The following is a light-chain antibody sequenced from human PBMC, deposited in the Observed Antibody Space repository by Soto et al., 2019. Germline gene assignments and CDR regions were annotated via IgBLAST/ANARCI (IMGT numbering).Light chain of an antibody. CDR1: SSDVGGYNY. J-gene: IGLJ1*01. CDR3: SSYTSSSLYV. Sequence: QSALTQPASVSGSPGQSITISCTGTSSDVGGYNYVSWYQQLPGKAPKLMIYDVSDRPSGVSNRFSGSKSGNTASLTIPGLQTEDEADYYCSSYTSSSLYVFGTGTKLTVL. CDR2: DVS. V-gene: IGLV2-14*01.